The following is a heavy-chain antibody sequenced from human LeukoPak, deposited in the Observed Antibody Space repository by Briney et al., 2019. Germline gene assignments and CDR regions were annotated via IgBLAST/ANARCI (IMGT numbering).Heavy chain of an antibody. CDR2: IYTSGST. CDR3: ARVSPYYYGSGSYYSYGMDV. D-gene: IGHD3-10*01. V-gene: IGHV4-4*07. J-gene: IGHJ6*02. Sequence: SETLSLTCTVSGASISSYYWSWIRQPAAKGLEWIGRIYTSGSTNYNPSLKSRVTMSLDTSKNQFSPKLSSVTAADTAVYYCARVSPYYYGSGSYYSYGMDVWGQGTTVTVSS. CDR1: GASISSYY.